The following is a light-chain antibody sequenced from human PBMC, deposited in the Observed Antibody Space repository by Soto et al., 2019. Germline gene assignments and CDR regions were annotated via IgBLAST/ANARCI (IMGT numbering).Light chain of an antibody. CDR2: KAS. CDR1: QSISSW. Sequence: IQGPQSPTTLSGSAGASVPITCRASQSISSWLAWYQQKPGKAPKLLIYKASSLKSGVPSRFSGSGSGTEFTLTISSLQPDDFATYYCQQYNSYLWAFGQGTNVDIK. CDR3: QQYNSYLWA. V-gene: IGKV1-5*03. J-gene: IGKJ1*01.